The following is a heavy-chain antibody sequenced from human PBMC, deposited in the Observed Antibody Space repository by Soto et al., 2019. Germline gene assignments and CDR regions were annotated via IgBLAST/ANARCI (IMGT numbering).Heavy chain of an antibody. V-gene: IGHV3-23*01. CDR3: AKDYVPPKDIVVVPAAMTPS. Sequence: GGSLRLSCAASGFTFSSYAMSWVRQAPGKGLEWVSAISGSGGSTYYADSVKGRFTISRDNSKNTLYLQMNSLRAEDTAVYYCAKDYVPPKDIVVVPAAMTPSWGQGTLVTVSS. CDR1: GFTFSSYA. D-gene: IGHD2-2*01. J-gene: IGHJ4*02. CDR2: ISGSGGST.